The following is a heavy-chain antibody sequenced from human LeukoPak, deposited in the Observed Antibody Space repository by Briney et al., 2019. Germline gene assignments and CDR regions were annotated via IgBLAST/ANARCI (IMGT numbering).Heavy chain of an antibody. J-gene: IGHJ4*02. D-gene: IGHD3-3*01. CDR1: VGSISSYY. CDR3: ARGITYYDFWSGYYTGGYFDY. Sequence: KTSGSLSLTCTVSVGSISSYYWSWIREPPWKGLEWLGYIYYSGSTNYNPSLKSRVTISVDTSKNQFSLKLSSVTAADTAVYYCARGITYYDFWSGYYTGGYFDYWGQGTLVAVST. V-gene: IGHV4-59*01. CDR2: IYYSGST.